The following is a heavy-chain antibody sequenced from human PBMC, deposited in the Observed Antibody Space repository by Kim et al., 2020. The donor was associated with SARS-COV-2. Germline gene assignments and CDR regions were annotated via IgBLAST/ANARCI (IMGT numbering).Heavy chain of an antibody. Sequence: GGSLRLSCAASGFTFSSHGMHWVRQAPGKGLEWVAAISYDGSTKYYADSVKGRFTISRDNSKNTLYLQMNSLSAEDTAVYYCAKEHIAAAGTYYYYGRDVWGHGTTVTVSS. D-gene: IGHD6-13*01. CDR1: GFTFSSHG. CDR3: AKEHIAAAGTYYYYGRDV. V-gene: IGHV3-30*18. CDR2: ISYDGSTK. J-gene: IGHJ6*02.